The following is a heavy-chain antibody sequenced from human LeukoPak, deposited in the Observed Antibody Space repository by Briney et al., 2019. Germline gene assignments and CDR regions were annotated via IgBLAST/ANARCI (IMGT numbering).Heavy chain of an antibody. V-gene: IGHV3-23*01. CDR3: AKTTAGYSSGRYPGWPVDY. CDR1: GFTFRSYS. D-gene: IGHD6-19*01. Sequence: PGGSLKLPGQASGFTFRSYSISGVGRAPGRGRSGSPGIIVSGGDTYFADSVKGRFTISRDHSKNTVFLQMDSLRAEDTAVYYCAKTTAGYSSGRYPGWPVDYWGQGTLVTVSS. CDR2: IIVSGGDT. J-gene: IGHJ4*02.